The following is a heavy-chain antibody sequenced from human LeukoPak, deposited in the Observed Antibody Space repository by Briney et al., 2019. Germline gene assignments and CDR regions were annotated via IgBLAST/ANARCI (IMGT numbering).Heavy chain of an antibody. Sequence: GGSLRLSCAASGFTFRRYGMTWVRQAPGKGLEWVSSISGSGGNTFYADSVKGRFTISRDNSKNTLYLQMNSLRAEDTAVYYCAELGITMIGGVWGKGTTVTISS. CDR1: GFTFRRYG. CDR2: ISGSGGNT. D-gene: IGHD3-10*02. J-gene: IGHJ6*04. CDR3: AELGITMIGGV. V-gene: IGHV3-23*01.